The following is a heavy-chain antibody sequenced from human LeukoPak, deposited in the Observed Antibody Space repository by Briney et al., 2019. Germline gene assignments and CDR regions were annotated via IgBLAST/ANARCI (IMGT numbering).Heavy chain of an antibody. J-gene: IGHJ5*02. CDR3: LQYNSGNT. D-gene: IGHD3-10*01. Sequence: GGSLRLSCAASGFTFSDCWMSWVRQAPGKGLEWVANIKKDGSDKYYVDSVKGRFTVSRDNAKNSLYLQMNSLRVEDTAVYYCLQYNSGNTWGQGTLVTVSS. CDR2: IKKDGSDK. CDR1: GFTFSDCW. V-gene: IGHV3-7*01.